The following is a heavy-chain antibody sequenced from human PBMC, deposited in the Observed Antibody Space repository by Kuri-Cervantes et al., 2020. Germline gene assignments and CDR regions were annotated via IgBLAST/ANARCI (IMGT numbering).Heavy chain of an antibody. CDR3: AAGGGWTYGGKVEH. J-gene: IGHJ5*02. CDR2: INSDGSST. V-gene: IGHV3-74*01. D-gene: IGHD4-23*01. CDR1: GFTFSSYW. Sequence: GESLKISCAASGFTFSSYWMHWVRQAPGKGLVWVSRINSDGSSTSYADSVKGRFTISRDNAKNTLYLQMNSLRAEDTAVYYCAAGGGWTYGGKVEHWGQGTLVTVSS.